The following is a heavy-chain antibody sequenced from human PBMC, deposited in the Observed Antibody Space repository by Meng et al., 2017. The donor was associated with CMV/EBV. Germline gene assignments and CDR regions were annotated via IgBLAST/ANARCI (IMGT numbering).Heavy chain of an antibody. CDR3: AGDAYNSFDS. CDR2: VSYSGNT. D-gene: IGHD5-24*01. CDR1: GVSITSFY. Sequence: SETLSLTCSVSGVSITSFYWTWVRQAPGKGLEWIGYVSYSGNTNYNPSFRSRVTISRETSRNQFSLHLTSVTAADTAVYFCAGDAYNSFDSWGQGTTVTVSS. V-gene: IGHV4-59*01. J-gene: IGHJ6*02.